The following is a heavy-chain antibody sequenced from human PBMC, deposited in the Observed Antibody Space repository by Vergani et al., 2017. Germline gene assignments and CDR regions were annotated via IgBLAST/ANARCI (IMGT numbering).Heavy chain of an antibody. CDR3: ARDDRLYCSSTSCYYYYYYYYMDV. CDR2: ISNDGGNK. D-gene: IGHD2-2*01. J-gene: IGHJ6*03. CDR1: GFSFGSYG. Sequence: QVQLVESGGNVVQSGTSLRLSCAASGFSFGSYGMHWVRQSPGKGLEWVAVISNDGGNKYYADSVKGRFTIYKDNTVDMLSLQMNSLRPDDTAVYYCARDDRLYCSSTSCYYYYYYYYMDVWGKGTTVTVSS. V-gene: IGHV3-30*03.